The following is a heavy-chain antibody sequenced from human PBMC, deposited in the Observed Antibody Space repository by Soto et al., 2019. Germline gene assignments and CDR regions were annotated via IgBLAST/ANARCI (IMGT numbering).Heavy chain of an antibody. Sequence: QITLKESGPTLVKPTQPLTLTCTFSGFSLSTSGVGVGWIRQPPGKALEWLALIYWNDDKRYSPSLKSRLTITKDTSKNQVVLTMTNMDPVDTATYYCARTIFGVVIIPADFDYWGQGTLVTVSS. CDR3: ARTIFGVVIIPADFDY. CDR2: IYWNDDK. CDR1: GFSLSTSGVG. V-gene: IGHV2-5*01. J-gene: IGHJ4*02. D-gene: IGHD3-3*01.